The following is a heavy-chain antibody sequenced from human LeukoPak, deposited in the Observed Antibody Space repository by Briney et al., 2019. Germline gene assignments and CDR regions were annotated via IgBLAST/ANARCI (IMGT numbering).Heavy chain of an antibody. J-gene: IGHJ5*02. CDR3: ARDITPTMGGLNWFDP. Sequence: SETLSLTCTVSGGSISSGGYYWSWIRQHPGKGLEWIGYIYYSGGTYYNPSLKSRATISVDTSKNQISLKLTSVTAADTAVYYCARDITPTMGGLNWFDPWGQGTLVTVSS. D-gene: IGHD3-16*01. V-gene: IGHV4-30-4*08. CDR2: IYYSGGT. CDR1: GGSISSGGYY.